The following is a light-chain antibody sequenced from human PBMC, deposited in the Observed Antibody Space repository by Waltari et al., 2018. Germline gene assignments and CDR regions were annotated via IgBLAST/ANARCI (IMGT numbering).Light chain of an antibody. CDR3: QQYYSYPRT. CDR1: QGISTY. J-gene: IGKJ1*01. Sequence: AIRMTQSPSSLSASTGDRVTITCRASQGISTYLALYQQKPGEAPKLLMYSASTLQSGVPSRFSGSGSGTDFTLTISCLQSEDFATYYCQQYYSYPRTFGPGSKVEV. V-gene: IGKV1-8*01. CDR2: SAS.